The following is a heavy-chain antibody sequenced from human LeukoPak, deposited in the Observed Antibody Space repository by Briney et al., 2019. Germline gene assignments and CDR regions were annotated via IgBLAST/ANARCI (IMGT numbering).Heavy chain of an antibody. CDR2: IHYSGST. D-gene: IGHD3-10*01. CDR3: ARRGRESFASFDF. Sequence: SETLSLTCTVSGVSISDCYWIWIREPPGKGLEWIGYIHYSGSTNYNPSLKSRITMSVDTSTNQFSLKVISDAPADTAVVYGARRGRESFASFDFWGQGTLVTVSS. CDR1: GVSISDCY. V-gene: IGHV4-59*08. J-gene: IGHJ4*02.